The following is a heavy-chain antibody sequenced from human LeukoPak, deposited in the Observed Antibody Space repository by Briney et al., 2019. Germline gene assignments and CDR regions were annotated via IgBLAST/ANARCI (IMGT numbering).Heavy chain of an antibody. Sequence: GGSLRLSCAASGFTFSSYWMHWVRQAPGKGLVWVSRINSDGSSTSYADSVKGRFTISRDNAKNTLYLQMNSLRAEDTAVYYCASLASMVRGVISPDYWGQGTLVTVSS. CDR1: GFTFSSYW. J-gene: IGHJ4*02. CDR3: ASLASMVRGVISPDY. V-gene: IGHV3-74*01. D-gene: IGHD3-10*01. CDR2: INSDGSST.